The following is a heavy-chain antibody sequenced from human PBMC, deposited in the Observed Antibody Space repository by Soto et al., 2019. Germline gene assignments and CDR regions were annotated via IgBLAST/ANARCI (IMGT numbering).Heavy chain of an antibody. D-gene: IGHD6-13*01. CDR2: IIPIFGTA. Sequence: QVQLVQSGAEVKKPGSSVKVSCKASGGTFSSYAITWVRQAPGQGLEWMGGIIPIFGTANYAQKFQGRVTITADESTSSAYMELSRLRSEDTVVYYCARDSSRGPYYFDYWGQGTLVTVSS. J-gene: IGHJ4*02. CDR3: ARDSSRGPYYFDY. V-gene: IGHV1-69*01. CDR1: GGTFSSYA.